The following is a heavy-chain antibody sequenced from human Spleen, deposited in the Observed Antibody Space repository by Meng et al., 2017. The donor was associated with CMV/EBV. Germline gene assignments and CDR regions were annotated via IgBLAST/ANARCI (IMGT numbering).Heavy chain of an antibody. CDR2: ISAYNGDT. D-gene: IGHD1-26*01. J-gene: IGHJ4*02. Sequence: SGYTFTTYGISWVRQAPGQGLEWMGWISAYNGDTDYTQRFQGRVTMTTDASTSTAYMELRSLKSDDTAVYYCARHGPWVVGAKGFDYWGQGTLVTVSS. CDR3: ARHGPWVVGAKGFDY. V-gene: IGHV1-18*01. CDR1: GYTFTTYG.